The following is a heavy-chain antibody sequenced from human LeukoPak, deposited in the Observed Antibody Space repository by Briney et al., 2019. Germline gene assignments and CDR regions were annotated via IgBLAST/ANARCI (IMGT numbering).Heavy chain of an antibody. CDR1: GFIFSGSA. D-gene: IGHD5-12*01. Sequence: GGSLRLSCAASGFIFSGSAMHWVRQASGKGLEWVGRIRSKANSYATAYAASVKGRFTISRDDSKNTAYLQMNSLKTEDTAVCYCTCGYDRGGFDYWGQGTLVTVSS. CDR3: TCGYDRGGFDY. CDR2: IRSKANSYAT. J-gene: IGHJ4*02. V-gene: IGHV3-73*01.